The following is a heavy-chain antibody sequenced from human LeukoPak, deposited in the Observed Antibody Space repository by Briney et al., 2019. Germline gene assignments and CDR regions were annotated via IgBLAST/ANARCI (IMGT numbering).Heavy chain of an antibody. CDR2: IYHSGST. CDR3: AREKQEWELEGVNWFDP. CDR1: GYSISNGYY. J-gene: IGHJ5*02. V-gene: IGHV4-38-2*02. Sequence: SETLSLTCIVSGYSISNGYYWGWIRQPPGKGLEWIGNIYHSGSTYYNPSLKSRVTISVDTSKNQFSLKLSSVTAADTAVYYCAREKQEWELEGVNWFDPWGQGTLVTVSS. D-gene: IGHD1-26*01.